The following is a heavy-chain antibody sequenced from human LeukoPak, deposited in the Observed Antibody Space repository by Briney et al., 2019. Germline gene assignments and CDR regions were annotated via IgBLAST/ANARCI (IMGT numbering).Heavy chain of an antibody. Sequence: TGGSLRLSCAASGFTFSNSAMSWVRQAPGKGLEWVSTISGSGGSTQYADSVKGRFTISRDNSKNTLSLQMNSLKAEDTAVYYCAKEVPYSNSWITVNYWGRGTLVTVSS. CDR2: ISGSGGST. CDR1: GFTFSNSA. CDR3: AKEVPYSNSWITVNY. V-gene: IGHV3-23*01. D-gene: IGHD6-13*01. J-gene: IGHJ4*02.